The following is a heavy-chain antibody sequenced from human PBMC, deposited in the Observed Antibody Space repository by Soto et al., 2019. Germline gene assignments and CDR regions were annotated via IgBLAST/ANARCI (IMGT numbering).Heavy chain of an antibody. CDR2: IYPGDSDT. Sequence: GESLKISCQGSGYSFTSYWIGWVRQMPGKGLEWMGIIYPGDSDTRYSPSFQGQVTISADKSISTAYLQWSSLKASDTAMYYCARRGYSYGYGGYYYYGMDVWGQGTTVTVSS. J-gene: IGHJ6*02. CDR1: GYSFTSYW. CDR3: ARRGYSYGYGGYYYYGMDV. V-gene: IGHV5-51*01. D-gene: IGHD5-18*01.